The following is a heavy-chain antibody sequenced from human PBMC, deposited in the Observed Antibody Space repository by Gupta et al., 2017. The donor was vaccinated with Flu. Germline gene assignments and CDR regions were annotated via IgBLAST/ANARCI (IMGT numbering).Heavy chain of an antibody. D-gene: IGHD6-19*01. V-gene: IGHV4-34*01. CDR3: ARGPLRRYSSGWFFDY. CDR2: INHSGST. Sequence: QVQLQQWGAGLLKPSEALSLTCAVYGGSFSGYYWSWIRQPPGKGLVWIGEINHSGSTNYNPSLKSRVTISVDTSKNQFSLKLSSVTAADTAVYYCARGPLRRYSSGWFFDYWGQGTLVTVSS. J-gene: IGHJ4*02. CDR1: GGSFSGYY.